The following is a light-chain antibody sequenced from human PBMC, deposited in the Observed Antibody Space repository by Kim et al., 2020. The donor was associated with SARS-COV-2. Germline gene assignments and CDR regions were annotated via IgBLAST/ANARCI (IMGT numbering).Light chain of an antibody. CDR2: GKN. Sequence: SSELTQDPAVSVALGQTVRITCQGDSLRRYYATWYQQKPGQAPILVIYGKNKRPSGIPDRFSGSSSGNTASLTITGTQAGDEADYYWYSRDSNDNVVFGG. J-gene: IGLJ2*01. CDR3: YSRDSNDNVV. V-gene: IGLV3-19*01. CDR1: SLRRYY.